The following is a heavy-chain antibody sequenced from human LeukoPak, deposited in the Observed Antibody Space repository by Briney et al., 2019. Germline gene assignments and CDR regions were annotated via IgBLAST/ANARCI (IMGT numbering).Heavy chain of an antibody. CDR2: ITGTGGTT. J-gene: IGHJ4*02. V-gene: IGHV3-23*01. D-gene: IGHD3-22*01. CDR3: AKRGYYYDSSAYYYFDY. Sequence: GGSLRLSCAASGLTFSGYGMSWVRQAPGKGLEWVSTITGTGGTTYYADSVKGRFAISRDNSMDTLYLQMNSLRAEDTAVYYCAKRGYYYDSSAYYYFDYWGQGTLVTVSS. CDR1: GLTFSGYG.